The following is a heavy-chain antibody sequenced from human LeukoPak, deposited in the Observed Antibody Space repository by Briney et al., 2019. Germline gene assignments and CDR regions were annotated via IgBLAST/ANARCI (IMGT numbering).Heavy chain of an antibody. CDR3: ARDRFKEYGDTELGY. Sequence: GGSLRLSCAASGFTFSSYSMNWVRQAPGKGLEWVSSISSSSSYIYYADSVQGRFTISRDNSKNTLYLQMNSLRADDMAVYYCARDRFKEYGDTELGYWGQGILVTVSS. D-gene: IGHD4-17*01. CDR1: GFTFSSYS. CDR2: ISSSSSYI. J-gene: IGHJ4*02. V-gene: IGHV3-21*01.